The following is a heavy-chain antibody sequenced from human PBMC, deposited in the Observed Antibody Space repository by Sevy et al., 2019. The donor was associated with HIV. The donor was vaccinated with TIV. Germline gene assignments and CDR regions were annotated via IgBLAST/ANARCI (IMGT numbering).Heavy chain of an antibody. CDR3: AGDLLGYYDSSGYYAFDI. CDR1: GGTFSSYA. J-gene: IGHJ3*02. V-gene: IGHV1-69*13. CDR2: IIPIFGTA. D-gene: IGHD3-22*01. Sequence: ASVKVSCKASGGTFSSYAISWVRQAPGQGLEWMGGIIPIFGTANYAQKFQGRVTITADESTSTAYMELSSLRSEDTAVYYCAGDLLGYYDSSGYYAFDIWGQGTMVTVSS.